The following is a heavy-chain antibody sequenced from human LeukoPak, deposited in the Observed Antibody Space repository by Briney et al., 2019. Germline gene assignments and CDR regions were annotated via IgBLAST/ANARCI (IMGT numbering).Heavy chain of an antibody. V-gene: IGHV1-46*01. CDR3: ARGGIPDY. CDR2: INPSGGNT. Sequence: ASVKVSCKASGYTFTNYYLHWVRQAPGQGLEWLGIINPSGGNTGYAQKFQGRVTMTRNTSISTAYMELSSLRSEDTAVYYCARGGIPDYWGQGTLVTVSS. D-gene: IGHD6-13*01. CDR1: GYTFTNYY. J-gene: IGHJ4*02.